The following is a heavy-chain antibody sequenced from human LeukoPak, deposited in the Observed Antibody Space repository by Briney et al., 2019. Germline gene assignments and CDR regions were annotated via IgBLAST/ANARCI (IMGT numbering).Heavy chain of an antibody. Sequence: SETLSLTCTVSGGSISSGDYYWSWIRQPPGKGLEWIGYIYYSGSTYYNPSLKSRVTISVDTSKNQFSLKLSSVTAADTAVYYCARAPTGDCYDYWGQGTLVTVSS. CDR2: IYYSGST. CDR1: GGSISSGDYY. D-gene: IGHD2-21*01. J-gene: IGHJ4*02. CDR3: ARAPTGDCYDY. V-gene: IGHV4-30-4*01.